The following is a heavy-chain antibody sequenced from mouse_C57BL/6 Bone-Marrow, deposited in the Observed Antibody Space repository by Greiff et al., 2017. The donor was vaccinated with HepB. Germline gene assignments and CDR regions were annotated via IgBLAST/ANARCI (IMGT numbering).Heavy chain of an antibody. CDR1: GFSLTSYG. CDR3: ARQLRLRFPYAMDY. V-gene: IGHV2-6-1*01. Sequence: VQLQQSGPGLVAPSQSLSITCTVSGFSLTSYGVHWVRQPPGKGLEWLVVIWSDGSTTYNSALKSRLSISKDNSKSQVFLKMNSLQTDDTAMYYCARQLRLRFPYAMDYWGQGTSVTVSS. J-gene: IGHJ4*01. CDR2: IWSDGST. D-gene: IGHD3-2*02.